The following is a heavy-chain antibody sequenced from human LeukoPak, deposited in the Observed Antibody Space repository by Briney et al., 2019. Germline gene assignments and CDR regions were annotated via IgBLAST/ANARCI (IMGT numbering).Heavy chain of an antibody. V-gene: IGHV3-30-3*01. J-gene: IGHJ4*02. Sequence: GGSLRLSCAASGFTFSSYAMHWVCQAPGKGLEWVAVISYDGSNKYYADSVKGRFTISRDNSKNTLYLQMNSLRAEDTAVYYCARALAAAAPFDYWGQGTLVTVSS. CDR2: ISYDGSNK. D-gene: IGHD6-13*01. CDR1: GFTFSSYA. CDR3: ARALAAAAPFDY.